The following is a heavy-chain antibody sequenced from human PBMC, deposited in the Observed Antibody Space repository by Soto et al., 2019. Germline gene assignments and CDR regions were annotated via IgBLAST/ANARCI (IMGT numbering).Heavy chain of an antibody. D-gene: IGHD3-22*01. CDR3: AKSARDSRGYGVRNYNYYGMDV. CDR1: GFTFSSYA. CDR2: ISGNSGSA. J-gene: IGHJ6*02. Sequence: VGSLRLSCAASGFTFSSYAMSWVRQAPGKGLEWVSAISGNSGSAYYTDSVKGRFTISRDNSENTLYLQTNRLRAEDTAVYYCAKSARDSRGYGVRNYNYYGMDVWGQGTTVTVSS. V-gene: IGHV3-23*01.